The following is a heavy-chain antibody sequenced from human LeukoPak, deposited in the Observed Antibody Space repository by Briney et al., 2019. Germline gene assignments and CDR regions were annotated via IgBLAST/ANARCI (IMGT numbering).Heavy chain of an antibody. CDR3: ARRVVAGNFDD. J-gene: IGHJ4*02. CDR2: IYYSGSS. V-gene: IGHV4-59*01. Sequence: PSETLSLTCTVSGASTSSDYWSWIRQPPGKGLEWIGDIYYSGSSNYNPPLKSRLTISIDTSKNQFSLKLASVTAADTAVYYCARRVVAGNFDDCRQGTSVTVSS. CDR1: GASTSSDY. D-gene: IGHD2-15*01.